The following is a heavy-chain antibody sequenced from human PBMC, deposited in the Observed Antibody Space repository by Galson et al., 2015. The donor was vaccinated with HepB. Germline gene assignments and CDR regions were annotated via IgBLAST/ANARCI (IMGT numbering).Heavy chain of an antibody. CDR2: IYSGGST. V-gene: IGHV3-66*02. J-gene: IGHJ3*02. Sequence: SLRLSCAASGFTVSSNYMSWVRQAPGKGLEWVSVIYSGGSTYYADSVKGRFTISRDNSKNTLYLQMNSLRAEDTAVYYCARSNWVDAFDIWGQGTMVTVSS. D-gene: IGHD7-27*01. CDR1: GFTVSSNY. CDR3: ARSNWVDAFDI.